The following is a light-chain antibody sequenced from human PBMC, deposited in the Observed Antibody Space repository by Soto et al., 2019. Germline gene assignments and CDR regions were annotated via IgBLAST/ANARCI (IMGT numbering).Light chain of an antibody. CDR1: QSISSY. J-gene: IGKJ1*01. V-gene: IGKV1-39*01. CDR2: AAS. Sequence: DIQMTQSPSSLSASVGDRVTITCRASQSISSYLNWYQQKPGKAPKLLIYAASSLQSGVPSRFSGSGSGTDFTLTISSLQPEDFATYYCQQSYSTLFGQGTKVE. CDR3: QQSYSTL.